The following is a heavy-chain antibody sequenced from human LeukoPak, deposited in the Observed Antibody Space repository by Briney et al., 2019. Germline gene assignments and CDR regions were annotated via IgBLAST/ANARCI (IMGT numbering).Heavy chain of an antibody. J-gene: IGHJ4*02. CDR2: IYYSGST. CDR3: ARGHGSGSYYFDY. V-gene: IGHV4-61*01. Sequence: SETLSLTCTVSGGSVSSGSYYWSWIRQPPGKGPEWIGYIYYSGSTNYNPSLKSRVTISVDTSKNQFSLKLSSVTAADTAVYYCARGHGSGSYYFDYWGQGTLVTVSS. CDR1: GGSVSSGSYY. D-gene: IGHD3-10*01.